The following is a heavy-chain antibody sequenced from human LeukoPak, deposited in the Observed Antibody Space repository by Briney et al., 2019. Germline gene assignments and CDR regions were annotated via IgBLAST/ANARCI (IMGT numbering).Heavy chain of an antibody. D-gene: IGHD5-18*01. J-gene: IGHJ4*02. CDR2: IYYSGST. CDR3: ARTGYSYGYYYFDY. V-gene: IGHV4-59*01. Sequence: SETLSLTCTVSGGSISSYYWSWIRQPPGKGLEWIGYIYYSGSTNYNPSLKSRVTISVDTSKNQFSLKLSSVTAADTAVYYCARTGYSYGYYYFDYWGQGTLVTVSS. CDR1: GGSISSYY.